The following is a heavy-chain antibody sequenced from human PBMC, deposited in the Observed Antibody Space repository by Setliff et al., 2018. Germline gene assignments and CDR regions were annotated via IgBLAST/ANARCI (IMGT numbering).Heavy chain of an antibody. J-gene: IGHJ5*02. CDR2: KSNRGDT. CDR1: GGSIGSSF. CDR3: ARGSTGAYDP. V-gene: IGHV4-59*01. Sequence: SETLSLTCTASGGSIGSSFWNWIRQSPGKGLEWIGYKSNRGDTNSNPSLRSRLTMSVDTSKSQFSLNLTSVTAADTAVYYRARGSTGAYDPWGQGTLVTVSS. D-gene: IGHD7-27*01.